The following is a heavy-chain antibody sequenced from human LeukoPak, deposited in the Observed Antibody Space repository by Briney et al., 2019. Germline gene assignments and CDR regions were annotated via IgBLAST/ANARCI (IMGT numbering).Heavy chain of an antibody. CDR1: GITVSNYG. CDR3: AKRGVVTRVILVGFHKEAYYFDS. Sequence: GGSLRLSCAVYGITVSNYGMSWVRQAPGKGLEWVAGISGSGGSTHYADSVKGRFTISRDNPRNTLYLQMDSLRPEDTAVYFCAKRGVVTRVILVGFHKEAYYFDSWGQGALVTVSS. D-gene: IGHD3-22*01. CDR2: ISGSGGST. J-gene: IGHJ4*02. V-gene: IGHV3-23*01.